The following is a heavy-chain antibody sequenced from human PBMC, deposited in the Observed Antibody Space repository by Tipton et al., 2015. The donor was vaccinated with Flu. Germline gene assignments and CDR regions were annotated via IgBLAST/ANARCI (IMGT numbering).Heavy chain of an antibody. CDR1: GASISSNGYY. CDR2: IYNGGSP. J-gene: IGHJ4*02. Sequence: LRLSCTVSGASISSNGYYWTWIRQHPGEGLEWIGHIYNGGSPAYNSSLKSRVSISIDTSKNQFSLNMRSVTAADTAVYYCARVGWQQPSPYYWGQGTSVTVSS. D-gene: IGHD6-13*01. V-gene: IGHV4-31*03. CDR3: ARVGWQQPSPYY.